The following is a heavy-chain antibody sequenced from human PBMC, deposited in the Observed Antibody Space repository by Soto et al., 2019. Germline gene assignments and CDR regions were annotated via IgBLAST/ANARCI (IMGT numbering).Heavy chain of an antibody. J-gene: IGHJ4*02. CDR3: AREGGYSYGGYYFDY. CDR2: ISSDGSNK. CDR1: GFTFSSYA. V-gene: IGHV3-30-3*01. D-gene: IGHD5-18*01. Sequence: QVQLVESGGGVVQPGRSLRLSCAASGFTFSSYAMHWVRQAPGKGLEWVAVISSDGSNKYYADSVKGRFTISRDNSXXTLYLQMNSLRAEDTAVYYCAREGGYSYGGYYFDYWGQGTLVTVSS.